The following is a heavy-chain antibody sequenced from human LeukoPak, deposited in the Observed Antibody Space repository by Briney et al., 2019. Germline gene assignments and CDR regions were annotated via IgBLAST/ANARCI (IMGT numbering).Heavy chain of an antibody. CDR3: ASCSIDAFDI. J-gene: IGHJ3*02. CDR2: IYYSGST. V-gene: IGHV4-39*07. D-gene: IGHD2-2*01. CDR1: GGSISSSSYY. Sequence: SETLSLTCTVSGGSISSSSYYWGWIRQPPGKGLEWIGSIYYSGSTYYNPSLKSRVTISVDTSKNQFSLKLSSVTAADTAVYYCASCSIDAFDIWGQGTMVTVSS.